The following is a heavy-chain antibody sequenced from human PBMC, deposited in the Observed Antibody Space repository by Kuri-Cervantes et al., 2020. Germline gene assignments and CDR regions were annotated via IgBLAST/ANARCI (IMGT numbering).Heavy chain of an antibody. J-gene: IGHJ4*02. CDR1: GFTFSDYY. D-gene: IGHD1-14*01. CDR2: INHRGST. Sequence: GSLRLSCAASGFTFSDYYMSWIRQAPGKGLEWIGEINHRGSTNYNPSLKSRVTISVDTSKNQFSLKLSSVTAADTAVYYCARIKPPSNNDYWGQGTLVTVSS. V-gene: IGHV4-34*01. CDR3: ARIKPPSNNDY.